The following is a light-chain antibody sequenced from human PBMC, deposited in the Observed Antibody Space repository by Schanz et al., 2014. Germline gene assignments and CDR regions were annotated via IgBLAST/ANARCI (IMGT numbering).Light chain of an antibody. J-gene: IGKJ1*01. Sequence: EIVLTQSPGTLSLSPGERATLSCRASQSISSTYLAWYQQKPGQAPRLLIYGASSRATGIPDRFSGSGSGTDFSLTISRLEPEDFAMYYCQQYDSSTWTFGQGTKVEIK. V-gene: IGKV3-20*01. CDR1: QSISSTY. CDR2: GAS. CDR3: QQYDSSTWT.